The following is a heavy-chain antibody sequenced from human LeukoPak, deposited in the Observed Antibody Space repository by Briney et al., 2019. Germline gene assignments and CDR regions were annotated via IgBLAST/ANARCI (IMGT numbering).Heavy chain of an antibody. J-gene: IGHJ4*02. CDR3: ARAGGATALRAPDY. Sequence: PSETLSLTCTVSGGSISSSSYYWGWIRQPPGKGLEWIGSIYYSGSTYYNPSLKSRVTISVDTSKNQFSLRLSSVTAADTAVYYCARAGGATALRAPDYWGQGTLVTVSS. CDR2: IYYSGST. D-gene: IGHD1-1*01. CDR1: GGSISSSSYY. V-gene: IGHV4-39*07.